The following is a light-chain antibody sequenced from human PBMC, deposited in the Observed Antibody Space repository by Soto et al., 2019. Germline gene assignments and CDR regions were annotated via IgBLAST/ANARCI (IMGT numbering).Light chain of an antibody. V-gene: IGKV2-28*01. CDR1: QSLLYSNGYNY. Sequence: EIVMTQSPLSLPVTPGEPASISCRSSQSLLYSNGYNYLEWYLQKPGQSPQLLIYLASNRASGVAERFTGSGSGTDFTLTISRVEAEYVRVYYCMQTLQTWTFGQGTTVEIK. J-gene: IGKJ1*01. CDR3: MQTLQTWT. CDR2: LAS.